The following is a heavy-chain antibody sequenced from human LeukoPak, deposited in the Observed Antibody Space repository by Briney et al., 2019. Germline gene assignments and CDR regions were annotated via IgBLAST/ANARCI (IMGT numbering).Heavy chain of an antibody. CDR2: IIPIFGTA. J-gene: IGHJ4*02. CDR1: GGTFSSYA. Sequence: SVKVSCKASGGTFSSYAISWVRQAPGQGLEWMGGIIPIFGTANYAQKFQGRVTITADKSTSTAYMELSSLRSEDTDVYYCAREIDSGGYVSVYWGQGTLVTVPS. V-gene: IGHV1-69*06. CDR3: AREIDSGGYVSVY. D-gene: IGHD3-22*01.